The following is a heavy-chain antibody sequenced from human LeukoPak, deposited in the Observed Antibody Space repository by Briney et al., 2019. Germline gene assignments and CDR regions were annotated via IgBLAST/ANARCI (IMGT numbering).Heavy chain of an antibody. CDR1: GFTFSSYA. V-gene: IGHV3-23*01. CDR2: ISGSGGST. J-gene: IGHJ4*02. D-gene: IGHD2-2*02. Sequence: PGGSLRLSCAASGFTFSSYAMSWVRQAPGKGLEWVSAISGSGGSTYYADSVKGRFTISRDNSKNTLYLQMNSLRAEDTAVYYCAKSRGYCSSTSCYTAAPLIDYWGQGTLVTVSS. CDR3: AKSRGYCSSTSCYTAAPLIDY.